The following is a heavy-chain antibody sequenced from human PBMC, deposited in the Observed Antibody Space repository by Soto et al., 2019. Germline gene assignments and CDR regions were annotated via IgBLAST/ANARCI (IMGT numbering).Heavy chain of an antibody. D-gene: IGHD1-1*01. CDR2: INPGSGVT. V-gene: IGHV1-2*02. Sequence: ASVKVSCKASGYCFTKYHMHWVRQAPGQGLEWMGWINPGSGVTNQAQKFQASVTMARETSITTTYMQLNSLTSDDTAVYYCARVAGHKNARFDTWGQGALVTVS. CDR3: ARVAGHKNARFDT. J-gene: IGHJ4*02. CDR1: GYCFTKYH.